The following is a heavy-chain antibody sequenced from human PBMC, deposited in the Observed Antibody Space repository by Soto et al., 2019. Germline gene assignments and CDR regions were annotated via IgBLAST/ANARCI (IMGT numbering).Heavy chain of an antibody. CDR1: GGSISSGGYY. V-gene: IGHV4-31*03. Sequence: SETLSLTCTVSGGSISSGGYYWSWIRHHPGKGLEWIGYIYYSGSTYYNPSLKSRVTISVYTSKNQFSLKLSSVTAADTAVYYCARATGGKLRYFDWLYWLDPWGQGPMVTVST. D-gene: IGHD3-9*01. J-gene: IGHJ5*02. CDR2: IYYSGST. CDR3: ARATGGKLRYFDWLYWLDP.